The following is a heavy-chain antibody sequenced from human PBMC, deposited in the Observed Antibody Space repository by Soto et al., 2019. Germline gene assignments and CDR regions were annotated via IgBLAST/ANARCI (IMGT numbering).Heavy chain of an antibody. CDR1: GGTFSSCT. J-gene: IGHJ3*02. CDR2: IIPILGIA. CDR3: ARPLAGTDPGYSSGSYDAFDI. V-gene: IGHV1-69*02. Sequence: SVKVSCKASGGTFSSCTISWVRQAPGQGLEWMGRIIPILGIANYAQKFQGRVTITADKSTSTAYMELSSLRSEDTAVYYCARPLAGTDPGYSSGSYDAFDIWGQGTMVTVSS. D-gene: IGHD6-19*01.